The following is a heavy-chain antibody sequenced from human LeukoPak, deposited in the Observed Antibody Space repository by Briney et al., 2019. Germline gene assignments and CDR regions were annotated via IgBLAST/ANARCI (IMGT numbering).Heavy chain of an antibody. CDR1: GFTFTGNP. V-gene: IGHV3-23*01. CDR3: AKDLSVWFGEFLLTPDAFDI. CDR2: IMVGGGST. J-gene: IGHJ3*02. Sequence: PGGSRRPSWPASGFTFTGNPRTWSPQAQGKGLDWFSAIMVGGGSTYYADSVKGRFTISRDNSKNTLYLQMNSLRAEDTAVYYCAKDLSVWFGEFLLTPDAFDIWGQGTMVTVSS. D-gene: IGHD3-10*01.